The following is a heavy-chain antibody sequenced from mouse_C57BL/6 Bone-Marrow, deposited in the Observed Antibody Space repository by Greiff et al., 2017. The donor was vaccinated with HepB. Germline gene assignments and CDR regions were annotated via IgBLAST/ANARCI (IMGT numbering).Heavy chain of an antibody. D-gene: IGHD1-1*01. CDR1: GYTFTDYY. V-gene: IGHV1-26*01. CDR2: INPNNGGT. CDR3: ARRDNGSSYYFDY. J-gene: IGHJ2*01. Sequence: EVQLQQSGPELVKPGASVKISCKASGYTFTDYYMNWVKQSHGKSLEWIGDINPNNGGTSYNQKFKGKATLTVDKSSSTAYMELRSLTSEDSAVYYGARRDNGSSYYFDYWGQGTTLTVSS.